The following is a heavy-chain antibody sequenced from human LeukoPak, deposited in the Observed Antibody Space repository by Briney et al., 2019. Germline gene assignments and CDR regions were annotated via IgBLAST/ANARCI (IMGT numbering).Heavy chain of an antibody. Sequence: GGSLRLSCAASGFPFSTYGMHWVRQAPGKGLEWVAFIRYDGSNKYYEDSVKGRFTISRDNPKNTLYLQMNSLRVEDTAVYYCAKAYRWGSPQDHWGQGTLVTVSS. CDR3: AKAYRWGSPQDH. D-gene: IGHD2-21*01. CDR2: IRYDGSNK. V-gene: IGHV3-30*02. J-gene: IGHJ4*02. CDR1: GFPFSTYG.